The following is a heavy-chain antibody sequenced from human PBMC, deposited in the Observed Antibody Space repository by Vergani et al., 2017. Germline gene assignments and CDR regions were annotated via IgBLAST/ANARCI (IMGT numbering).Heavy chain of an antibody. V-gene: IGHV3-23*01. CDR2: ISGSGGST. CDR3: ARDGGQTLSAIFDY. CDR1: GFTFSSYA. Sequence: EVQLLESGGGLVQPGGSLRLSCAASGFTFSSYAMSWLRQAPGKGLEWVSAISGSGGSTYYADSVKGRFTISRDNAKNSLYLQMNSLRAEDTAVYYCARDGGQTLSAIFDYWGQGTLVTVSS. J-gene: IGHJ4*02. D-gene: IGHD2-21*01.